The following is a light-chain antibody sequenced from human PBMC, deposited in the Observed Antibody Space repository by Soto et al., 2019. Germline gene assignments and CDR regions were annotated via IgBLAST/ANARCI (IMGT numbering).Light chain of an antibody. CDR2: GAS. CDR1: QIVRSTY. V-gene: IGKV3-20*01. CDR3: QQYDITPPNT. J-gene: IGKJ4*01. Sequence: EIVLTQSPGTLSLSPGEGATLSCRASQIVRSTYLAWFQQKPGQAPRLLIYGASTRATGITDRFSGSGSGTDFTLTISGLEPKDFALYYCQQYDITPPNTCGGGTKVEV.